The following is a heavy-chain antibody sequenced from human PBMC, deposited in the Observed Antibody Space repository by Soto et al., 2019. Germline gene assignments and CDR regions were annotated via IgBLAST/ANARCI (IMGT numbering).Heavy chain of an antibody. CDR1: GFTFSSYA. J-gene: IGHJ2*01. V-gene: IGHV3-23*01. CDR2: ISGSGGST. CDR3: AKDVPSQWLVRKYFDL. Sequence: VGSLRLSCAASGFTFSSYAMSWVRQAPGKGLEWVSAISGSGGSTYYADSVKGRFTISRDNSKNTLYLQMNSLRAEDTAVYYCAKDVPSQWLVRKYFDLWGRGTLVTVSS. D-gene: IGHD6-19*01.